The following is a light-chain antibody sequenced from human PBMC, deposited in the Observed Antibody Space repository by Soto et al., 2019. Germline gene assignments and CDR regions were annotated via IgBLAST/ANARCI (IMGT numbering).Light chain of an antibody. CDR3: AAWDDTLNGYV. CDR1: SSNIGSNI. J-gene: IGLJ1*01. CDR2: SNN. Sequence: QPVLTQPPSASGTPGQRVTISCSGSSSNIGSNIVNWYQQLPGTAPKLLIYSNNLRPSGVPDRFSGSISGTSASLAISGLQSEDEADYSCAAWDDTLNGYVFGTGTKLTVL. V-gene: IGLV1-44*01.